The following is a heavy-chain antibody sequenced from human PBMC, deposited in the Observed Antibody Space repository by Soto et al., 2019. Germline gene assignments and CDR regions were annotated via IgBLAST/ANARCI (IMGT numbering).Heavy chain of an antibody. Sequence: PVGSLRLSCAASGFTFSSYAMSWVRQAPGKGLEWVSAISSSSSTIYYADSVKGRFTISRDNAKNSLYLQMNSLGDEDRAVYYRAREGTRGGCSNGFDPWGQGTLVTVPS. V-gene: IGHV3-48*02. CDR3: AREGTRGGCSNGFDP. CDR1: GFTFSSYA. J-gene: IGHJ5*02. D-gene: IGHD3-10*01. CDR2: ISSSSSTI.